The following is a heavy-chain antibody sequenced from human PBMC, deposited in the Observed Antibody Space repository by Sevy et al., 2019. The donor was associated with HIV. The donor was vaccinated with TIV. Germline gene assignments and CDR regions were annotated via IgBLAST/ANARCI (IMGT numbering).Heavy chain of an antibody. Sequence: ASVKVSCKASGYTFTNYGITWVRQAPGQGLEWMGWITTNNGKTNYVEKLQGRVTMTTDTSTSTAYMELGSLRSDDTAVYYCARVHGLVPAAIYPNYGMDVWGQGTTVTVSS. CDR3: ARVHGLVPAAIYPNYGMDV. D-gene: IGHD2-2*01. CDR1: GYTFTNYG. V-gene: IGHV1-18*01. CDR2: ITTNNGKT. J-gene: IGHJ6*02.